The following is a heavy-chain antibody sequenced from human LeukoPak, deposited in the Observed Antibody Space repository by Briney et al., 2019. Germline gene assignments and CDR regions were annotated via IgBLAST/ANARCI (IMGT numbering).Heavy chain of an antibody. J-gene: IGHJ4*02. CDR2: INPNSGGT. D-gene: IGHD3-22*01. V-gene: IGHV1-2*02. Sequence: ASVKVSCKASGYTFTGYYMNWVRQAPGQGLEWMWWINPNSGGTNYAQKFQGRVTMTRDTSISTAYMELSRLRSDDTAVYYCARTPLYSDSSGYYYMTSYYFDYWGQGTLVSVSS. CDR3: ARTPLYSDSSGYYYMTSYYFDY. CDR1: GYTFTGYY.